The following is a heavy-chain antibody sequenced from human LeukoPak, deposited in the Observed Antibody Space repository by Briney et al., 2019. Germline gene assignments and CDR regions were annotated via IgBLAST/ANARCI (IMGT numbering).Heavy chain of an antibody. J-gene: IGHJ3*02. CDR3: ARADTTTVTTYGAFDI. V-gene: IGHV1-2*02. D-gene: IGHD4-17*01. Sequence: ASVKVSCKASGYTFTGYDMHWVRQAPGQGLEWMGWINPNSGGTNYAQQFQGRVTMTRDTSISTAYMELSRLRSDDTAMYYCARADTTTVTTYGAFDIWGQGTMVTVSS. CDR1: GYTFTGYD. CDR2: INPNSGGT.